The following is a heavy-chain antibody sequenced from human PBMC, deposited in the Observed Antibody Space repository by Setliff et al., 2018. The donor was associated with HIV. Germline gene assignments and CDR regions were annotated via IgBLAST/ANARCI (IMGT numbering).Heavy chain of an antibody. CDR3: TRRLEKWLAFDY. CDR2: VYHSGGT. D-gene: IGHD6-19*01. Sequence: SETLSLTCTVSGGSISSFSYYWAWIRQSPGKGLEWIGNVYHSGGTDYNPSLRSRVSISVDTSTNQFSLSLASVTAADTAVYYCTRRLEKWLAFDYWGQGTLVTVSS. V-gene: IGHV4-39*01. J-gene: IGHJ4*02. CDR1: GGSISSFSYY.